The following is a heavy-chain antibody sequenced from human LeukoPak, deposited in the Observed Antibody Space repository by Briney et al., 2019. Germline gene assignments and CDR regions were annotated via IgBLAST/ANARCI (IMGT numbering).Heavy chain of an antibody. J-gene: IGHJ5*02. CDR1: GDSVSSNSAA. V-gene: IGHV6-1*01. CDR3: ARDLEGSGSYYSGRRRNWFDP. CDR2: TYYRSKWYN. D-gene: IGHD3-10*01. Sequence: SQTLSLTCAISGDSVSSNSAAWNWIRQSPSRGLEWLGRTYYRSKWYNDYAVSVKSRITINPDTSKNQFSLQLNSVTPEDTAVYYCARDLEGSGSYYSGRRRNWFDPWGQGTPVTVSS.